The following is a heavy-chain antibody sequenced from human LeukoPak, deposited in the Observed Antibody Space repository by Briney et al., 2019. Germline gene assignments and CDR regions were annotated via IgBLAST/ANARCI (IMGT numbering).Heavy chain of an antibody. Sequence: GGSLRLSCAASGFTFSSYSMNWVRQAPGKGLEWVSSISSSSSYIYYADSVKGRFTIPRDNAKNSLYLQMNSLRAEDTAVYYCARDVGATFWFDPWGQGTLVTVSS. CDR1: GFTFSSYS. J-gene: IGHJ5*02. V-gene: IGHV3-21*01. CDR2: ISSSSSYI. CDR3: ARDVGATFWFDP. D-gene: IGHD1-26*01.